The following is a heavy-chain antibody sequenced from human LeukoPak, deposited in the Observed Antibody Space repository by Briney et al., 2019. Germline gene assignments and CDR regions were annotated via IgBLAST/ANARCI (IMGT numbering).Heavy chain of an antibody. J-gene: IGHJ4*02. V-gene: IGHV3-30*04. Sequence: GGSLRLSCAASGFTFSSYAMHWVRQAPGKGLEWVAVISYDGSNKYYADSVKGRFTISRDNSKNTLYLQMNSLRAEDTAVYYCAKDLRYKMQSFDYWGQGTLVTVSS. CDR1: GFTFSSYA. CDR2: ISYDGSNK. CDR3: AKDLRYKMQSFDY. D-gene: IGHD1-1*01.